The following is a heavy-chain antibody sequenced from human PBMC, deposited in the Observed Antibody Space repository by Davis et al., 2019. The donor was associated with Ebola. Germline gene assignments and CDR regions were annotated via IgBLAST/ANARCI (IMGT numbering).Heavy chain of an antibody. J-gene: IGHJ5*02. CDR1: GGSFSGYY. Sequence: PSETLSLTCAVYGGSFSGYYWSWIRQPPGKGLEWIGEINHSGSTNYNPSLKSRVTISVDTSKNQFSLKLSSVTAADTAVYYCARLLVPLYNWFNPWGQGTLVTISS. CDR3: ARLLVPLYNWFNP. V-gene: IGHV4-34*01. D-gene: IGHD2-2*01. CDR2: INHSGST.